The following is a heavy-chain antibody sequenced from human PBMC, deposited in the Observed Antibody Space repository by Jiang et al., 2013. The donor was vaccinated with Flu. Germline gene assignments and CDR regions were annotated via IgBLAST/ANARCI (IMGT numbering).Heavy chain of an antibody. CDR1: GFIFSREP. D-gene: IGHD3-16*01. J-gene: IGHJ4*02. Sequence: VQLVESGGGLAQPGGSLRLSCAASGFIFSREPMNWVRQAPGKGLEWVSNIRDSGTVMSYADSVKGRFTISRDNAKNSLYLQLNTLRVEDTAVYYCARDTDYGFDYWGQGILVTVSS. CDR2: IRDSGTVM. CDR3: ARDTDYGFDY. V-gene: IGHV3-48*01.